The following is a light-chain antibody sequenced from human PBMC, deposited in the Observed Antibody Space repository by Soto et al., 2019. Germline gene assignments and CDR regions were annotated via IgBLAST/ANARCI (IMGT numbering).Light chain of an antibody. CDR2: DAS. CDR1: QSVTTN. Sequence: ETVMTQSPVTLSVSPGERATLSCRASQSVTTNLAWYQQKPGQTPRLLIYDASTRATGVPARFSGSGSGTEFTLTIRSLQSEDFAVYYCHQYHNWPRGTFGQGTRVDIK. J-gene: IGKJ1*01. V-gene: IGKV3-15*01. CDR3: HQYHNWPRGT.